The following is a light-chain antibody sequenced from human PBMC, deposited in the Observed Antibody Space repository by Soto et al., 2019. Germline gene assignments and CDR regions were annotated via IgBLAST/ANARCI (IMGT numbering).Light chain of an antibody. V-gene: IGLV2-11*01. J-gene: IGLJ1*01. Sequence: QSVLTQPRSVSGSPGQLVTISCTGTSSDVGGYNYVSWYQQHPGKAPKLMIYDVSKRPSGVPDRFSGSKSGNTASLTISGLQAEDEADYYCSSYASSSSYVFGGGTKVTVL. CDR1: SSDVGGYNY. CDR2: DVS. CDR3: SSYASSSSYV.